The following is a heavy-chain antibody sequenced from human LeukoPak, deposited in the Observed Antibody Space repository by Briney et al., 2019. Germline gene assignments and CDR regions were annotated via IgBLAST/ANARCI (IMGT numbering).Heavy chain of an antibody. J-gene: IGHJ4*02. Sequence: SGGSLRLSCAASGCTFSGYSMNWVRQAPGKGLEWVSSISSSSSYIYYADSVKGRFTISRDNAKNSLYLQMNSLRAEDTAVYYCARDRQQLVQDYWGQGTLVTVSS. V-gene: IGHV3-21*01. CDR1: GCTFSGYS. D-gene: IGHD6-13*01. CDR3: ARDRQQLVQDY. CDR2: ISSSSSYI.